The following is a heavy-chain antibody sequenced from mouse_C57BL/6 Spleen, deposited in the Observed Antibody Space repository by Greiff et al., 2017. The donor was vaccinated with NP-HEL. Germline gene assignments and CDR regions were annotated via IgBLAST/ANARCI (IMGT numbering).Heavy chain of an antibody. D-gene: IGHD4-1*01. CDR3: ARNWAGGYCDY. CDR2: IYIGNGYT. V-gene: IGHV1-58*01. J-gene: IGHJ2*01. Sequence: VQLQQSGAELVRPGSSVKMSCKTSGYTFTSYGINWVKQRPGQGLEWNGYIYIGNGYTEYKEKFKGKATLTSDSSSSPAYMQRSSLTSEDSAIYVCARNWAGGYCDYWGQGTTLTVSS. CDR1: GYTFTSYG.